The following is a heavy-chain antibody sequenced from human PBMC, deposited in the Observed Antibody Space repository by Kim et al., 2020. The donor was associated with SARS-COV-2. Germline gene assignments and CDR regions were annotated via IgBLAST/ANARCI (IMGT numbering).Heavy chain of an antibody. CDR1: GFTFSSYA. Sequence: GGSLRLSCAASGFTFSSYAMSWVRQAPGKGLEWVSAISGSGGSTYYADSVKGRFTISRDNSKNTLYLQMNSLRAEDTAVYYCAKGLTYYYDSSGYYPYDYWGQGTLVNVSS. J-gene: IGHJ4*02. CDR3: AKGLTYYYDSSGYYPYDY. CDR2: ISGSGGST. V-gene: IGHV3-23*01. D-gene: IGHD3-22*01.